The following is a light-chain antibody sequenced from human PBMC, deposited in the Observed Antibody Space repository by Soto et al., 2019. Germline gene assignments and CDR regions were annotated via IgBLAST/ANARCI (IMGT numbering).Light chain of an antibody. CDR2: GAF. CDR3: QKYNSAPYA. V-gene: IGKV1-27*01. Sequence: DIPMTQSPSSLSASVGDRVTITCRARQGISNYLAWYQQRPGQVPKLLIYGAFTLQSGVPSRFSGSGSGTDFTLTISSLQPEDVATYYCQKYNSAPYAFGQGTKLDIK. J-gene: IGKJ2*01. CDR1: QGISNY.